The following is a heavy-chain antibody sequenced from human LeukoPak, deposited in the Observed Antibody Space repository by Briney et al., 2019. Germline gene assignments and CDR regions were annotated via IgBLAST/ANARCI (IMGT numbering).Heavy chain of an antibody. CDR2: ISVSGGST. Sequence: GGSLRLPCAASGFTFSSYAMSWVRQAPGKGLEWVSGISVSGGSTYYADSVKGRFTISRDNSKNTLSLQMNSLRAEDTAVYYCASSEEYYDYVWGSSGRGHFDYWGQGTLVTVSS. CDR1: GFTFSSYA. V-gene: IGHV3-23*01. D-gene: IGHD3-16*01. CDR3: ASSEEYYDYVWGSSGRGHFDY. J-gene: IGHJ4*02.